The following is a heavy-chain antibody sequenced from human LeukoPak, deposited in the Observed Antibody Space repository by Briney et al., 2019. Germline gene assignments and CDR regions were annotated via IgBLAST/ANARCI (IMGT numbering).Heavy chain of an antibody. Sequence: ASVKVSCKASGYTFSGYYIHWVRQAPGQGLEWMGWINSKSGGTNYAQKFQGRVTMTRDTSISTAYMELSSLKPDDTAVYHCGRDDYYYGQFGHWGQGTLVTVSS. CDR2: INSKSGGT. V-gene: IGHV1-2*02. CDR3: GRDDYYYGQFGH. CDR1: GYTFSGYY. D-gene: IGHD2-21*02. J-gene: IGHJ4*02.